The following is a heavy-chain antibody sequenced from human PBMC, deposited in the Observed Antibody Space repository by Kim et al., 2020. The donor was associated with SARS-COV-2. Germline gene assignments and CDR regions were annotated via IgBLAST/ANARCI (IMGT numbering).Heavy chain of an antibody. CDR3: ARDRGYYYDSSGLDAFDI. V-gene: IGHV4-59*13. D-gene: IGHD3-22*01. CDR1: GGSISSYY. J-gene: IGHJ3*02. Sequence: SETLSLTCTVSGGSISSYYWSWIRQPPGKGLEWIGYIYYSGSTNYNPSLKSRVTISVDTSKNQFSLKLSSVTAADTAVYYCARDRGYYYDSSGLDAFDIWGQGTMVTVSS. CDR2: IYYSGST.